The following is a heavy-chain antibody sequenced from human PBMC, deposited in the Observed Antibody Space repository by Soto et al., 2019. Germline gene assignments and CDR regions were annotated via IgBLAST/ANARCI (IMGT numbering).Heavy chain of an antibody. J-gene: IGHJ4*02. CDR1: GFTFSSYS. CDR2: ISSSSSYI. D-gene: IGHD3-3*01. V-gene: IGHV3-21*01. Sequence: PGGSLRLSCAASGFTFSSYSMNWVRQAPGKGLEWVSSISSSSSYIYYADSVKGRFTISRDNAKNSLYLQMNSLRAEDTAVYYCARVGFLEWLLSGFDYWGQGTLVTVSS. CDR3: ARVGFLEWLLSGFDY.